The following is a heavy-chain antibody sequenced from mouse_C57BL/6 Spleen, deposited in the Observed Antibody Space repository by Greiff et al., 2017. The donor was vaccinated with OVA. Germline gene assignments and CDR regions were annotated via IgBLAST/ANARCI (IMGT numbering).Heavy chain of an antibody. CDR2: INPNNGGT. D-gene: IGHD2-4*01. Sequence: VQLQQSGPELVKPGASVKIPCKASGYTFTDYNMDWVKQSHGKSLEWIGDINPNNGGTIYNQKFKGKATLTVDKSSSTAYMELRSLTSEDTAVYYCARIYYDYDVGGYYFDYWGQGTTLTVSS. CDR3: ARIYYDYDVGGYYFDY. V-gene: IGHV1-18*01. CDR1: GYTFTDYN. J-gene: IGHJ2*01.